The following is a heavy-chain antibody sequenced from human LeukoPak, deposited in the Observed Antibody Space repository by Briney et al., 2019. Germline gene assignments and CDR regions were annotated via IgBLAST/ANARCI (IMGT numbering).Heavy chain of an antibody. CDR3: ARDRLARGYSYGGDY. CDR1: GFTFSIYG. CDR2: ISSSGSTI. Sequence: GGSLRLSCAASGFTFSIYGMTWVRQAPGKGLEWVSYISSSGSTIYYADSVKGRFTISRDNAKNSLYLQMNSLRAEDTAVYYCARDRLARGYSYGGDYWGQGTLVTVSS. J-gene: IGHJ4*02. V-gene: IGHV3-11*01. D-gene: IGHD5-18*01.